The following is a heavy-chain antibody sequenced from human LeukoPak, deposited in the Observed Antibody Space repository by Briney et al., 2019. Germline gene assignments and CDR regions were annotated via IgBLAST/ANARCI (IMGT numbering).Heavy chain of an antibody. CDR3: ARDFYDGFALDY. J-gene: IGHJ4*02. D-gene: IGHD2/OR15-2a*01. Sequence: GSLRLSCAASGFTFSSYWMHWVRQAPGKGLVWVSRVNSDGSSTSYADSVKGRFTISRDNARNSLHLQMDNLRAEDTGVYYCARDFYDGFALDYWGQGTLVTVSS. CDR2: VNSDGSST. CDR1: GFTFSSYW. V-gene: IGHV3-74*01.